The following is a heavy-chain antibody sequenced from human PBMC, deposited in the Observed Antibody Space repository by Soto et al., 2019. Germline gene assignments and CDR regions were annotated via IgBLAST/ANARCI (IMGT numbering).Heavy chain of an antibody. Sequence: GGSLRLSCAASGFTFSSYSMNWVRQAPGKGLEWVSSISSSSSYIYYADSVKGRSTISRDNAKNSLYLQMNSLRAEDTAVYYCARSVGASGYDDAFDIWGQGTMVTVSS. J-gene: IGHJ3*02. CDR3: ARSVGASGYDDAFDI. CDR1: GFTFSSYS. D-gene: IGHD5-12*01. V-gene: IGHV3-21*01. CDR2: ISSSSSYI.